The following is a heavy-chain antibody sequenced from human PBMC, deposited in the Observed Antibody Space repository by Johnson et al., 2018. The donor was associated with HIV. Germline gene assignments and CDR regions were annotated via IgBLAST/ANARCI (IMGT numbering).Heavy chain of an antibody. J-gene: IGHJ3*02. V-gene: IGHV3-30*04. CDR3: AREVDYAVNTQHLDAFDI. CDR1: GFTFSSYP. D-gene: IGHD4-17*01. CDR2: ISYDGSNK. Sequence: QVQLVESGGGVVQPGRSLRLSCAASGFTFSSYPMHWVRQAPGKGLEWVAIISYDGSNKYYADSVKGRFTISRDNSKNTLYLQMNSLRAEDTALYYCAREVDYAVNTQHLDAFDIWGQGTMVTVSS.